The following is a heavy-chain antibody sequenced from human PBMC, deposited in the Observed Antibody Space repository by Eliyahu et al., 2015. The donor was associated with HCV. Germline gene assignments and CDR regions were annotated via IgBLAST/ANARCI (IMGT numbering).Heavy chain of an antibody. CDR3: AGERNIGAQEGMDV. CDR1: GGSXINYY. J-gene: IGHJ6*02. CDR2: IYYSGTGTT. Sequence: QVQLXESXPGLVXPSETLSLTCTVXGGSXINYYWSLXRRPPGKGLEWIGYIYYSGTGTTKYNPSLRGRVTISLETSKNQFSLKLTSVTATXAAVYYCAGERNIGAQEGMDVWGQGTTVTVSS. V-gene: IGHV4-59*02. D-gene: IGHD6-13*01.